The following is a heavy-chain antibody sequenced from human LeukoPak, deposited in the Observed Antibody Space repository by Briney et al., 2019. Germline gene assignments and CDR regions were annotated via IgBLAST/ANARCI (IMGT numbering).Heavy chain of an antibody. CDR3: ASIPRRAVAGTGDY. V-gene: IGHV3-9*01. Sequence: PGGSLRLSCAASGFTFDDYAMHWVRQAPGKGLEWVSGISWNSGSIGYADSVKGRFTISRDNAKNSLYLQMNSLRAEDTAVYYCASIPRRAVAGTGDYWGQGTLVTVSS. D-gene: IGHD6-19*01. CDR1: GFTFDDYA. CDR2: ISWNSGSI. J-gene: IGHJ4*02.